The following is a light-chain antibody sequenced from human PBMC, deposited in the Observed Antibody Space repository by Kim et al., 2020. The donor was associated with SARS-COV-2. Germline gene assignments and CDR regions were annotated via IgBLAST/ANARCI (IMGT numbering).Light chain of an antibody. V-gene: IGKV1-5*01. CDR1: QSISSW. CDR2: DAS. Sequence: DIQMTQSPSTLSPSVGDRVTITCRASQSISSWLAWYQQKPGKAPKLLIYDASSLESGVPSRFSGSGSGTEFTLTISSLQPDDFATYYCQQYNSYSYTFGQGTKLEI. J-gene: IGKJ2*01. CDR3: QQYNSYSYT.